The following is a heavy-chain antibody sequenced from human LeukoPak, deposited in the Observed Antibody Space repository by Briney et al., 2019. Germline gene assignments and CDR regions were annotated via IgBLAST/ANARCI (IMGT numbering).Heavy chain of an antibody. CDR3: ARDPGDYPPYYFDY. CDR1: GGSISRYY. D-gene: IGHD2-21*02. J-gene: IGHJ4*02. CDR2: IYTSGST. V-gene: IGHV4-4*07. Sequence: SETLSLTCTVSGGSISRYYWSWSRQPAGKGLEWIGRIYTSGSTNYNPSLKSQVTMSVDTSKNQFSLKLTSVTAADTAVYYCARDPGDYPPYYFDYWGQGTLVTVSS.